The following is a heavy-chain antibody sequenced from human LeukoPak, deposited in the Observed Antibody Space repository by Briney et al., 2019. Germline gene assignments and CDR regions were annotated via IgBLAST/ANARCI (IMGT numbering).Heavy chain of an antibody. D-gene: IGHD3-3*01. CDR1: GGSFSGYY. J-gene: IGHJ4*02. V-gene: IGHV4-34*01. Sequence: SETLSLTCAVYGGSFSGYYWSWIRQPPGKGLEWIGEINHGGSTNYNPSLKSRVTISVDTSKNQFSLKLSSVTAADTAVYYCARGALSDFWSGYPTYLDYWGQGTLVTVSS. CDR2: INHGGST. CDR3: ARGALSDFWSGYPTYLDY.